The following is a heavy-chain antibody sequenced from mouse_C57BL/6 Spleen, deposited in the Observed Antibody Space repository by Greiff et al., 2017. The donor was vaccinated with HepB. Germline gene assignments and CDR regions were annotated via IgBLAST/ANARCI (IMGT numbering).Heavy chain of an antibody. CDR1: GYSFTGYY. Sequence: VQLQQSGPELVKPGASVKISCKASGYSFTGYYMNWVKQSPEKSLEWIGEINPSTGGTTYNQKFKAKATLTVDKSSSTAYMQLKSLTSEDSAVYYCARAILRNWGQGTLVTVSA. CDR2: INPSTGGT. V-gene: IGHV1-42*01. J-gene: IGHJ3*01. CDR3: ARAILRN. D-gene: IGHD1-1*01.